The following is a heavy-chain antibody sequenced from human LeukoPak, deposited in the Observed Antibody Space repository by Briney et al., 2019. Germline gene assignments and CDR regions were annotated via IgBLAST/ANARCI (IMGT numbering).Heavy chain of an antibody. CDR1: GFTFSSYS. V-gene: IGHV3-21*01. CDR2: ISSSSSYI. Sequence: GGSLRLSCAASGFTFSSYSMNWVRQAPGKGLEWVSSISSSSSYIYYADSVKGRFTISRDNAKNSLYLQMNSLRAEDTAVYYCARALGGYYYDSSGYYLFDYWGQGTLVNVSS. D-gene: IGHD3-22*01. J-gene: IGHJ4*02. CDR3: ARALGGYYYDSSGYYLFDY.